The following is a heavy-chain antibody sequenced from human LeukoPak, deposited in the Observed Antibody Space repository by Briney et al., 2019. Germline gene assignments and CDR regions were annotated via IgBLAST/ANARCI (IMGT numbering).Heavy chain of an antibody. J-gene: IGHJ4*02. CDR3: AGGPGFLIDC. V-gene: IGHV3-7*01. D-gene: IGHD3-3*01. CDR2: IKQDGSEK. CDR1: GFTFSSYW. Sequence: GGSLRLSCAAAGFTFSSYWMSWVRQAPGKGLEWVANIKQDGSEKHYVDSVKGRLTISRDNAKNLLYLQMNSLRVEDTAVYYCAGGPGFLIDCWGQGTLVTVSS.